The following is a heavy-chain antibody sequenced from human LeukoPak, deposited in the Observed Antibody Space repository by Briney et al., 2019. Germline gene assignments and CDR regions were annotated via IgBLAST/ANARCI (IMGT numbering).Heavy chain of an antibody. CDR2: ISWNSGSI. J-gene: IGHJ3*02. D-gene: IGHD1-26*01. Sequence: PGRSLRLSCAASGFTFDDYAMHWVRQAPGKGLEWVSGISWNSGSIGYADSVKGRFTISRDNAKNSLYLQMNSLRAEDTALYYCAKDSGWELLDDAFDIWGQGTMVTVSS. CDR1: GFTFDDYA. CDR3: AKDSGWELLDDAFDI. V-gene: IGHV3-9*01.